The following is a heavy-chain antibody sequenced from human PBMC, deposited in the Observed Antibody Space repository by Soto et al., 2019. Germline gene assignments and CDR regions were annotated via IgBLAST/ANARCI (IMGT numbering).Heavy chain of an antibody. J-gene: IGHJ5*02. V-gene: IGHV3-74*01. CDR3: ARGGITIFGVVMGWFDP. Sequence: GGSLRLSCAASGFTFSSYWMHWVRQAPGKGLVWVSRINSDGSSTSYADSVKGRFTISRDNAKNTLYLQMNSLRAEDTAVYYCARGGITIFGVVMGWFDPWGQGTLVTVSS. D-gene: IGHD3-3*01. CDR2: INSDGSST. CDR1: GFTFSSYW.